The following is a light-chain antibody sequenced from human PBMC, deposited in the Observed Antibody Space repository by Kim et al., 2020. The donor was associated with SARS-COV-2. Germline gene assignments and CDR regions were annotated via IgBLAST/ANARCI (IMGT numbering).Light chain of an antibody. CDR3: QQYHSSPGT. Sequence: EIVLTQSPGTLSLSPGERAILSCRASQSVSSNSLAWYQQKPGQSPRLVIYDASRRASGTPDRLSGSGSGTDFTLTISRLEPEDFAVYYCQQYHSSPGTFGQGTKVDIK. CDR1: QSVSSNS. CDR2: DAS. J-gene: IGKJ1*01. V-gene: IGKV3-20*01.